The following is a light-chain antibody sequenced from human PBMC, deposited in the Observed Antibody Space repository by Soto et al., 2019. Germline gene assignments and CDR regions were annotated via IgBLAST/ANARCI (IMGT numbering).Light chain of an antibody. J-gene: IGKJ3*01. CDR2: KAS. CDR1: QSISTW. V-gene: IGKV1-5*03. Sequence: DIQRTQSPSALSASVGDRVNITCRASQSISTWLAWYQQKPGEAPKLLMYKASSLDSGVPSRFSGSGSGTEFTLTISGLQPEDFATYYCQLYNSYAFSFGPGTKVDI. CDR3: QLYNSYAFS.